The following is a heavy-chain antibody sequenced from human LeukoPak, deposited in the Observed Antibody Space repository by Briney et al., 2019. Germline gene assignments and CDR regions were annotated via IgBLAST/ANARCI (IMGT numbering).Heavy chain of an antibody. CDR2: IYYSGST. Sequence: PSETLSLTRTVSGGSISSSSYYWGWIRQPPGKGLEWIGSIYYSGSTNYNPSLKSRVTISVDTSKNQFSLKLSSVTAADTAVYYCARLGLEMATTPHWFDPWGQGTLVTVSS. V-gene: IGHV4-39*07. CDR1: GGSISSSSYY. CDR3: ARLGLEMATTPHWFDP. J-gene: IGHJ5*02. D-gene: IGHD5-24*01.